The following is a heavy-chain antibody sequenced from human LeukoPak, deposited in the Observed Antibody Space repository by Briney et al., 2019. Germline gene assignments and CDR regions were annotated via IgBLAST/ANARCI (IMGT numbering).Heavy chain of an antibody. V-gene: IGHV4-34*01. J-gene: IGHJ4*02. D-gene: IGHD1-1*01. CDR2: INHSGST. CDR3: ARGYIRRGYFDY. CDR1: GGSFSGYY. Sequence: SETLSLTSAVYGGSFSGYYWSWIRQPPGKGLGWIGEINHSGSTNYNPSLKSRVTISVDTSKNQFSLKLSSVTAADTAVYYCARGYIRRGYFDYWGQGTLVTVSS.